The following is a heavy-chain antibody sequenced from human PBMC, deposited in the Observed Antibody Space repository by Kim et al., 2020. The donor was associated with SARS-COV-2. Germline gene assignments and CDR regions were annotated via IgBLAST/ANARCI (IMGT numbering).Heavy chain of an antibody. D-gene: IGHD1-26*01. V-gene: IGHV6-1*01. J-gene: IGHJ2*01. Sequence: SQTLSLTCAISGDSVSSNSAAWNWIRQSPSRGLEWLGRTYYRSKWYNDYAVSVKSRITINPDTSKNQFSLQLNSVTPEDTAVYYCARRSYRWELSPYWYFDLWGRGTLVTVSS. CDR3: ARRSYRWELSPYWYFDL. CDR2: TYYRSKWYN. CDR1: GDSVSSNSAA.